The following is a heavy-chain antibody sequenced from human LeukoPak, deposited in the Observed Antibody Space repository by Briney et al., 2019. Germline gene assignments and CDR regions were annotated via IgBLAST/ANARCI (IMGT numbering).Heavy chain of an antibody. CDR1: GYTFTSYD. Sequence: ASVKVSCKASGYTFTSYDISWVRQAPGQGLEWMGWISAYNGNTNYAQKLQGRVTMTTDTSTSTAYMELRSLRSDDTAVYYCARGGFLEDSSSWLGFDPWGQGTLVTVSS. CDR3: ARGGFLEDSSSWLGFDP. D-gene: IGHD6-13*01. CDR2: ISAYNGNT. J-gene: IGHJ5*02. V-gene: IGHV1-18*01.